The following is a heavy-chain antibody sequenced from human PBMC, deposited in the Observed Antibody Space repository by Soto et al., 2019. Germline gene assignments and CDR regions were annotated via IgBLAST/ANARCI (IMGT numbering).Heavy chain of an antibody. D-gene: IGHD6-6*01. CDR3: ARLPGGTAPRQVY. CDR2: LINSGEST. Sequence: WVSLRLSCLASGFNISYNAMSWVRQAPGKGLQWVSTLINSGESTYSADSVKGRFTISRDSSKNTLYLQMQSLRAEDTAVYYCARLPGGTAPRQVYRGQGTLVTVSS. CDR1: GFNISYNA. J-gene: IGHJ4*02. V-gene: IGHV3-23*01.